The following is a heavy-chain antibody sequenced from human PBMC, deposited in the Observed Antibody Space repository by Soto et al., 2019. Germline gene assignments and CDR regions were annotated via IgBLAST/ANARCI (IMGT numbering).Heavy chain of an antibody. J-gene: IGHJ6*02. D-gene: IGHD5-18*01. CDR1: GFTFSSYG. V-gene: IGHV3-30*18. CDR3: AKGGYSDPS. Sequence: LRLSCTASGFTFSSYGMHLVRQAPGKGLEWVAVISYDGSNKYYADSVKGRFTVSRDNSKNTLYLQMNSLRAEDTAVYYCAKGGYSDPSWGQGTTVTGSS. CDR2: ISYDGSNK.